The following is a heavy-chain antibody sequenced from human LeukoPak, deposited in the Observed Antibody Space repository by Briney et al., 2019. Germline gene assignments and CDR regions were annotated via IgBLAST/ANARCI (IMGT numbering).Heavy chain of an antibody. J-gene: IGHJ1*01. D-gene: IGHD3-22*01. CDR1: GDSVSRSDSY. V-gene: IGHV4-39*01. Sequence: SETLSLTRSVSGDSVSRSDSYWDWIRQPPGKGLEWIGTIYYSGRTYYSPPLKSRVTMSVDPSNNQFSLNLRSVTAADTAVYYCARRRYYDGSGYLEWGQGTLLSVSS. CDR2: IYYSGRT. CDR3: ARRRYYDGSGYLE.